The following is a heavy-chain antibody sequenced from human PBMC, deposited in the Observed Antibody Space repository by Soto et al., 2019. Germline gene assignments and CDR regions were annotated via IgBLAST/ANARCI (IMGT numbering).Heavy chain of an antibody. D-gene: IGHD3-22*01. CDR1: GGSISSSSHY. CDR3: ARPYYDSSGYWGAMDI. J-gene: IGHJ3*02. V-gene: IGHV4-39*01. CDR2: IYYDGST. Sequence: PSETLSLTCTVSGGSISSSSHYWAWIRQPPGKGLEWIGSIYYDGSTHYYPSLESRVTISADMSKNQFSLRLNSVTAADTAVYYCARPYYDSSGYWGAMDIWGQGTMVTVPS.